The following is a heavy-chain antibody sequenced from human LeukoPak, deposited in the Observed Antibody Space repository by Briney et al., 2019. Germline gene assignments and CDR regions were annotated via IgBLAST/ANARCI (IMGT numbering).Heavy chain of an antibody. J-gene: IGHJ3*01. CDR2: SYYGGRT. CDR1: GGSISSSNYY. V-gene: IGHV4-39*01. D-gene: IGHD2-8*02. CDR3: ARPLNTGDVDAFDV. Sequence: SETLSLTCTVAGGSISSSNYYWGWIRQPPGKGLEWISNSYYGGRTYYNPSLKSRVTISVDTSKNQFSLKVSAVTAADTAVYYCARPLNTGDVDAFDVWGQGTMVTVFS.